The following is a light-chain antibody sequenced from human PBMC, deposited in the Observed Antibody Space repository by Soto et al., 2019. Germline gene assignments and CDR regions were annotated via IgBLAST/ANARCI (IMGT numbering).Light chain of an antibody. V-gene: IGKV3-15*01. Sequence: EIVMTQSPATLSVSPGERATLSCRASQSVSSNLAWYQQKPGQAPRLLIYGASTRATGIPARFSGSGSGTEFTLTISSLQSEDFAVSFCQQYNNWCTFGQGTPVEIK. CDR3: QQYNNWCT. J-gene: IGKJ1*01. CDR1: QSVSSN. CDR2: GAS.